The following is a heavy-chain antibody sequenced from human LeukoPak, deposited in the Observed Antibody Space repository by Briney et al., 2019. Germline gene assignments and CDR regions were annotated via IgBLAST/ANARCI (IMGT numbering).Heavy chain of an antibody. CDR3: ARVKKGPRLVPFDY. CDR2: INHSGGT. CDR1: GGSFSGYY. J-gene: IGHJ4*02. D-gene: IGHD3-22*01. V-gene: IGHV4-34*01. Sequence: SETLSLTCAVYGGSFSGYYWSWIRQPPGKGLEWIGGINHSGGTNYNPSLKSRVTISVDTSKNQFSLKLSSVTAADTAVYYCARVKKGPRLVPFDYWGQGTLVTVSS.